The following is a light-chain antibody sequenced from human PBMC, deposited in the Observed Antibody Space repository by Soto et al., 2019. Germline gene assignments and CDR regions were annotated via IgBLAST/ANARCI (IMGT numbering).Light chain of an antibody. CDR1: QGLGTN. CDR3: QQYNNWHRRT. J-gene: IGKJ1*01. V-gene: IGKV3-15*01. Sequence: EVVTTQSPATLSVSPGERATLSCRASQGLGTNLAWYQQKPGQATRLIIYAASTRANGVPGRFSGSGSGTEFTLTISSLQSEDFASYYCQQYNNWHRRTFGQGTKVDIK. CDR2: AAS.